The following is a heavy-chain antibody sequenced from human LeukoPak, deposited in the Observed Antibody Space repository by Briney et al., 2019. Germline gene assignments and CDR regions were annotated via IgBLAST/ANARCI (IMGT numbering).Heavy chain of an antibody. CDR2: ISAYNGNT. V-gene: IGHV1-18*01. Sequence: ASVKVSCKASGYTFTSYGISWVRQAPGQGLEWMGWISAYNGNTNYAQKLQGRVTMTTDTSTSTAYMELRSLRSDDTAVYYCARDHNIYDSNGYYPDYWGQGTLVTVSS. CDR3: ARDHNIYDSNGYYPDY. D-gene: IGHD3-22*01. CDR1: GYTFTSYG. J-gene: IGHJ4*02.